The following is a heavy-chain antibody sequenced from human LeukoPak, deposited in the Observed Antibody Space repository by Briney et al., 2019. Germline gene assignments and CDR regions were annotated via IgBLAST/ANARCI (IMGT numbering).Heavy chain of an antibody. J-gene: IGHJ3*02. V-gene: IGHV4-34*01. D-gene: IGHD3-16*02. CDR3: ARGSVMITSGGVIALDAFDI. Sequence: SETLSLTCAVYGGPFTIYYWSWLRQPPGKGLEWIGEINHSGSTNYNPSLKSRVTISVDTSKNQFFLKLSSVTAADTAVYYCARGSVMITSGGVIALDAFDIWGQGTMVTVSS. CDR2: INHSGST. CDR1: GGPFTIYY.